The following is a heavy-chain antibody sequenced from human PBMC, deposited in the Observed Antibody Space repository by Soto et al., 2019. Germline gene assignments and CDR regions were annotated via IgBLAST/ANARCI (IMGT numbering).Heavy chain of an antibody. CDR2: ISCDGSKK. D-gene: IGHD1-7*01. CDR1: GFTFSSYG. Sequence: QVQLVESGGGVVQPGRSLRLSCAASGFTFSSYGMHWVRHAPGKGLEWVAVISCDGSKKYYADSVKGRFTLSRDNSKNTLYLQMNRLRAEDMVVYYCASGGTTLDWGQGTLVPVSS. J-gene: IGHJ4*02. V-gene: IGHV3-30*03. CDR3: ASGGTTLD.